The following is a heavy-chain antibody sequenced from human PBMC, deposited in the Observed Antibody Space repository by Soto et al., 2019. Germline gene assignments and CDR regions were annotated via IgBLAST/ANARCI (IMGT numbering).Heavy chain of an antibody. V-gene: IGHV1-69*06. CDR3: ARVMRVATVTVFDY. D-gene: IGHD4-17*01. CDR2: IIPIFGTA. J-gene: IGHJ4*02. Sequence: ASVKVSCKASGGTFSSYAISWVRQAPGQGLEWMGGIIPIFGTANYAQKFQGRVTITADKSTSTAYMELSSLRSEDTAVYYCARVMRVATVTVFDYWGQGTLVTVSS. CDR1: GGTFSSYA.